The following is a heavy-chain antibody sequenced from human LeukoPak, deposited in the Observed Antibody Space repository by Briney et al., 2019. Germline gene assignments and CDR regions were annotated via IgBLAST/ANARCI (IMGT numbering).Heavy chain of an antibody. CDR3: ARERSGAAAGTLNSNWFDP. J-gene: IGHJ5*02. CDR2: ISAYNGNT. V-gene: IGHV1-18*01. Sequence: ASVKVSCKASGYTFTSYGISWVRQAPGQGLEWMGWISAYNGNTNYAQKLQGRVTMTTDTSTSTAYMELRSLRSDDTAVYYCARERSGAAAGTLNSNWFDPWGQGTLVTVSS. D-gene: IGHD6-13*01. CDR1: GYTFTSYG.